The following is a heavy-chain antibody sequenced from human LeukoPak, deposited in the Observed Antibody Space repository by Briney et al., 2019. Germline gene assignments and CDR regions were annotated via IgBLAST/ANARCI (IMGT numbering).Heavy chain of an antibody. CDR1: GLTLCSSW. CDR3: ARVDVGLERLPRRIYYYYMDV. CDR2: IKQAGSEK. Sequence: PRRSLRLSCAASGLTLCSSWMSSVPRAPGNRLAGLGNIKQAGSEKYYVASVKGRFTISRDSAKNTLYLQMNSLRAEDTAVYYCARVDVGLERLPRRIYYYYMDVWGKGTTVTVSS. D-gene: IGHD3-3*01. J-gene: IGHJ6*03. V-gene: IGHV3-7*01.